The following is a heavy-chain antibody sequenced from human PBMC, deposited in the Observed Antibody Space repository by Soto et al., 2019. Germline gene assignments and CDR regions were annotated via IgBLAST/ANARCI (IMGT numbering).Heavy chain of an antibody. D-gene: IGHD3-22*01. CDR2: IWYDGSYK. CDR1: GFTFSTYG. V-gene: IGHV3-33*01. J-gene: IGHJ4*02. Sequence: GGSLRLSCAASGFTFSTYGIHWVRQAPGKGLEWVSVIWYDGSYKFYADSVKGRFTISRDNSKNTLFLQMNSLRAEDTAVYYCARARYYDSSGYYSAFDYRAQRTPVTVSS. CDR3: ARARYYDSSGYYSAFDY.